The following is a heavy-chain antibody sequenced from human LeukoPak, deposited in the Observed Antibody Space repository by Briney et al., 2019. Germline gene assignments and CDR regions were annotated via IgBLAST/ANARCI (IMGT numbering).Heavy chain of an antibody. CDR1: GYTFTSYG. D-gene: IGHD2-2*01. Sequence: ASVKVSCKASGYTFTSYGISWVRRAPGQGLEWMGWISAYNGNTNYAQKLQGRVTMTTDTSTSTAYMELRSLRSDDTAVYYCARNRIGYCSSTSCRRNAFDIWGQGTMVTVSS. J-gene: IGHJ3*02. CDR3: ARNRIGYCSSTSCRRNAFDI. V-gene: IGHV1-18*01. CDR2: ISAYNGNT.